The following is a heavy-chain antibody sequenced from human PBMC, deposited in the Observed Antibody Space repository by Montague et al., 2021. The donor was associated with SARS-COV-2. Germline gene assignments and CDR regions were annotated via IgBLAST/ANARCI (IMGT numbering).Heavy chain of an antibody. Sequence: SLRLSCAASGFTFSTYGMNWVRQAPGKGLEWVSGISSGGNKHHADSVKGRFTISRDDSRNTLYLQMHSLRAEDTAMYYCAKNFPGQFYFDDWGQGTLVAVSS. V-gene: IGHV3-23*01. D-gene: IGHD2/OR15-2a*01. CDR3: AKNFPGQFYFDD. J-gene: IGHJ4*02. CDR1: GFTFSTYG. CDR2: ISSGGNK.